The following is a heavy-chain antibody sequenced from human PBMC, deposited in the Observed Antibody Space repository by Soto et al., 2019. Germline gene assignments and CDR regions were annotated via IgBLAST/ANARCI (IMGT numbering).Heavy chain of an antibody. Sequence: SETLSLICPVSGIPINRGGYDWSWIGQHPGKGLEWIGYIYYSGSTYYNPSLKSRVTISVDTSKNQFSLKLSSVTAADTAVYYCAREPSSGWYLGGNYYYYGMDVWGQGTTVTVS. V-gene: IGHV4-31*03. J-gene: IGHJ6*02. D-gene: IGHD6-19*01. CDR3: AREPSSGWYLGGNYYYYGMDV. CDR2: IYYSGST. CDR1: GIPINRGGYD.